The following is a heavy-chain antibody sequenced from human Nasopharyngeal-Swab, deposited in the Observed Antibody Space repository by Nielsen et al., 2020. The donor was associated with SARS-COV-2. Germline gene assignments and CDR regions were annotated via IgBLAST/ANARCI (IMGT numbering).Heavy chain of an antibody. CDR3: AKGVRYFDFLPPNTYYYYGLDL. J-gene: IGHJ6*02. Sequence: WVRQAPGQGLEWMGGIILIFGTTDYAQKFQGTVTITADESTSTVYMELNSLRFEDTAVYYCAKGVRYFDFLPPNTYYYYGLDLWGQGTTVTVSS. D-gene: IGHD3-9*01. CDR2: IILIFGTT. V-gene: IGHV1-69*01.